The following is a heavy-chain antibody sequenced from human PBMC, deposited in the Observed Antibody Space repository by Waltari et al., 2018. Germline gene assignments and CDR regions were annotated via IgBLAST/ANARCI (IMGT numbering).Heavy chain of an antibody. D-gene: IGHD6-19*01. CDR2: IYSGGDT. CDR1: GFTVTSNY. CDR3: ARESEVSGWYVS. J-gene: IGHJ4*02. V-gene: IGHV3-53*02. Sequence: EVQLVETGGGVIQPGGSLRPSCAASGFTVTSNYMSWVRQAPGKGLEWVSGIYSGGDTHYPDSVKGRFTISRANSNNTLYLQMNSLRADDTAVYYCARESEVSGWYVSWGQGTLVTVSS.